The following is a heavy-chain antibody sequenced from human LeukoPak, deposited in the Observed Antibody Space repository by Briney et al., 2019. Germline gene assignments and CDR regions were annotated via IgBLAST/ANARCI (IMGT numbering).Heavy chain of an antibody. CDR1: GDSIRSSSYY. CDR3: ARVSRSGSYFGAFEI. J-gene: IGHJ3*02. D-gene: IGHD1-26*01. Sequence: AETLSLTGTVSGDSIRSSSYYWGWTRQPPGKGLEWIGNIYYSGSTYYNPSLTSRVTISVDTSKNQFSLKLSSVTAADTAVYYCARVSRSGSYFGAFEIWGQGTMVTVSS. V-gene: IGHV4-39*07. CDR2: IYYSGST.